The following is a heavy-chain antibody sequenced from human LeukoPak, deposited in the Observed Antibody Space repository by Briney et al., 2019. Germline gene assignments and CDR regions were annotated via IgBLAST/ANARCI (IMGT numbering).Heavy chain of an antibody. J-gene: IGHJ6*02. CDR1: GYTFTGYY. CDR2: INPKSGGT. D-gene: IGHD3-22*01. Sequence: ASVKLSCKASGYTFTGYYMHWVRQAPGQGLEWMGWINPKSGGTNFAQPFQGRVTMTRDTSISTAYMELSRLTSDDTAVYYCARDDNGMDVWGQGTTVTVSS. V-gene: IGHV1-2*02. CDR3: ARDDNGMDV.